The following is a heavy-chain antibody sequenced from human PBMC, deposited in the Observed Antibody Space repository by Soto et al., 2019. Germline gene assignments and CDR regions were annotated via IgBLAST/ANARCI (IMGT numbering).Heavy chain of an antibody. CDR3: ARDPKVSGSAQTRAEV. D-gene: IGHD6-6*01. CDR1: IGSLSGYY. CDR2: ISPSGTT. J-gene: IGHJ4*02. Sequence: SETLSLTCSLYIGSLSGYYWSWIRQPPGKGLEWIGEISPSGTTNYSPSLKSRVSISVDTSKNQFSLNLTSLTAADTAVYYCARDPKVSGSAQTRAEVWGQGS. V-gene: IGHV4-34*01.